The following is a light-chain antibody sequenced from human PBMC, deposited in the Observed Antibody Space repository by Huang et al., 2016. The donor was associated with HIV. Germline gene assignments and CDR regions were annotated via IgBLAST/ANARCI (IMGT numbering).Light chain of an antibody. CDR2: LGS. CDR1: PSLLHSNGYNY. Sequence: DIVMTQSPLSLPVTPGEPASISCRSSPSLLHSNGYNYLDWYLQKPGQSPQLLIYLGSNRGSGVPDRFSGSGSGTDFTLKISRVEAEDVGVYYCMQALQTPYTFGQGTKLEIK. CDR3: MQALQTPYT. J-gene: IGKJ2*01. V-gene: IGKV2-28*01.